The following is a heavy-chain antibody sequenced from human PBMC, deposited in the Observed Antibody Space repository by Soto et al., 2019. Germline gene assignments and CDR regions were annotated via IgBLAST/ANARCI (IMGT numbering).Heavy chain of an antibody. CDR1: GFTFSSYL. D-gene: IGHD3-10*01. J-gene: IGHJ6*02. Sequence: VSLRLSCAASGFTFSSYLMSWVRQAPGKGLEWVANIKQDGSEKYYVDSVKGRFTISRDNAKNSLYLQMNSLRAEDTAVYYCARVTYGSGIYYYYGMDVWGQGTTVTVSS. CDR2: IKQDGSEK. V-gene: IGHV3-7*03. CDR3: ARVTYGSGIYYYYGMDV.